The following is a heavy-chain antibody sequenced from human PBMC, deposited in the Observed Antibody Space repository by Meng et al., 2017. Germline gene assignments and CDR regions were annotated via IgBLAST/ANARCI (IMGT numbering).Heavy chain of an antibody. Sequence: GESLNISCAASGFIFSGSDIHWVRQASGKGLEWVGRIITKTNNYATAYAASVKGRFTISRDDSLTTAYLQMNSLRSEDTAQYYCTVYITGHIWGRGTMVTVSS. D-gene: IGHD6-19*01. CDR2: IITKTNNYAT. J-gene: IGHJ3*02. CDR3: TVYITGHI. V-gene: IGHV3-73*01. CDR1: GFIFSGSD.